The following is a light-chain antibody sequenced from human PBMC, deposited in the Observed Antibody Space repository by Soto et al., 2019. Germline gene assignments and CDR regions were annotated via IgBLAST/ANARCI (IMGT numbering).Light chain of an antibody. V-gene: IGKV3-20*01. CDR1: QSVSSSY. J-gene: IGKJ1*01. CDR3: QQYGSSPQT. CDR2: GAS. Sequence: EIELTQSPGTLSLSPGQRATLSCRVSQSVSSSYLAWYQQKPGQAPRLLIYGASSRATGIPDRFSGSGSGTDFTLTISRLEPEDFAVYYCQQYGSSPQTFGQGTKVEIK.